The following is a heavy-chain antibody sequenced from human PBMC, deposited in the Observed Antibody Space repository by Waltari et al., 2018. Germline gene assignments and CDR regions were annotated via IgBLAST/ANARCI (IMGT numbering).Heavy chain of an antibody. CDR2: IMPDISET. V-gene: IGHV1-69*02. Sequence: QVQLVHSGAEEKKPGSSVRVSCRASGGTFPSDSVNWVRQPPGKGLEWMGRIMPDISETKYEVKFQGRITITADKSTGTVYMELSSLRSDDTAVYYCAGGDGGYYYYKMDVWGQGTTVTVSS. CDR3: AGGDGGYYYYKMDV. J-gene: IGHJ6*03. D-gene: IGHD3-10*01. CDR1: GGTFPSDS.